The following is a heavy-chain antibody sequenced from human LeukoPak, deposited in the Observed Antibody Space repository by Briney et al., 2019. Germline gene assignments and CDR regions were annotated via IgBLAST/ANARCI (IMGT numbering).Heavy chain of an antibody. V-gene: IGHV4-61*02. CDR3: AKDGDRIVVGFDY. Sequence: SQTLSLTCTVSGGSISSGSYYWSWIRQPAGKGLEWIGRIYTSGSTNYNPSLKSRVTISVDTSKNQFSLKLSSVTAADTAVYYCAKDGDRIVVGFDYWGQGTLVTVSS. J-gene: IGHJ4*02. D-gene: IGHD3-22*01. CDR2: IYTSGST. CDR1: GGSISSGSYY.